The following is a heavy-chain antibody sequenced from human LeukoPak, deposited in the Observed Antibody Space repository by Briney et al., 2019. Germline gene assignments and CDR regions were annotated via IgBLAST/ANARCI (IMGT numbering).Heavy chain of an antibody. Sequence: GASVKVSCKASGYTFTSYYMHWVRQAPGQGLEWMGIINPSGGSTSYAQKLQGRVTMTTDTSTSTAYMELRSLRSDDTAVYYCARDLSAPPPYFDYWGQGTLVTVSS. J-gene: IGHJ4*02. CDR1: GYTFTSYY. CDR3: ARDLSAPPPYFDY. CDR2: INPSGGST. V-gene: IGHV1-46*01.